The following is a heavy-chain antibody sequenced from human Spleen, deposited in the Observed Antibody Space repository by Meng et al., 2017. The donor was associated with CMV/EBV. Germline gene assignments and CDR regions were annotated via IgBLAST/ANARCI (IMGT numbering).Heavy chain of an antibody. D-gene: IGHD1-7*01. CDR2: IYSGGST. J-gene: IGHJ6*02. CDR3: ARGAGTELDYYGMDV. V-gene: IGHV3-66*02. CDR1: GFTFGDYA. Sequence: GGSLRLSCTASGFTFGDYAMSWVRQAPGKGLEWVSVIYSGGSTYYADSVKGRFTISRDNSKNTLYLQMNSLRAEDTAVYYCARGAGTELDYYGMDVWGQGTTVTVSS.